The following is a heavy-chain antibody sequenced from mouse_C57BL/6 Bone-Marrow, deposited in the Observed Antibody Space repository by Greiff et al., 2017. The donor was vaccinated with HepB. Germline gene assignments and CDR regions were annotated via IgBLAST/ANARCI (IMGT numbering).Heavy chain of an antibody. V-gene: IGHV1-72*01. CDR2: IDPNSGGT. Sequence: VKLMESGAELVKPGASVKLSCKASGYTFTSYWMHWVKQRPGRGLEWIGRIDPNSGGTKYNEKFKSKATLTVDKPSSTAYMQLSSLTSEDSAVYYCARGPTVVDAMDYWGQGTSVTVSS. J-gene: IGHJ4*01. CDR1: GYTFTSYW. CDR3: ARGPTVVDAMDY. D-gene: IGHD1-1*01.